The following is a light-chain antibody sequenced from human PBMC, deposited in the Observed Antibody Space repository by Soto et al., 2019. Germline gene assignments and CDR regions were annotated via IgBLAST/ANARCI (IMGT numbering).Light chain of an antibody. J-gene: IGLJ2*01. CDR2: EVT. V-gene: IGLV2-14*01. Sequence: QSVLTQPASVSGSPGQSITVSCTGTSSDVGAYNYVSWYQQHPGKAPKLMIYEVTNRPSGVSNRFSGSKSGNTASLTISGLQAEAEAAYYCTSYPSGRTLAFGGGTK. CDR1: SSDVGAYNY. CDR3: TSYPSGRTLA.